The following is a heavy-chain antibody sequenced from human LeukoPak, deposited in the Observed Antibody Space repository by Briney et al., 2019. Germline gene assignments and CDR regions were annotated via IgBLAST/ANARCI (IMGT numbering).Heavy chain of an antibody. J-gene: IGHJ6*03. V-gene: IGHV3-53*01. D-gene: IGHD3-10*01. CDR1: GFTVSSNY. Sequence: GGSLRLSCAASGFTVSSNYMSWVGRAPGKGLEWVSVIYSGGSTYYADSVKGRFTISRDNSKNTLYLQMNSLRAEDTAVYYCASGSGSYRTPYYYMDVWGKGTTVTVSS. CDR2: IYSGGST. CDR3: ASGSGSYRTPYYYMDV.